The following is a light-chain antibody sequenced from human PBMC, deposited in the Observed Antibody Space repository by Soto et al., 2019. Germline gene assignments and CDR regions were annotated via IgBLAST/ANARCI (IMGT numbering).Light chain of an antibody. CDR1: ISNMGSNY. J-gene: IGLJ7*01. V-gene: IGLV1-51*01. CDR2: DNN. Sequence: QSVLTQPPSVSAAPGQKVTISCSGSISNMGSNYVSWYQHLPGTAPKLLIYDNNERPSGIPDRFSGSKSGTSATLGITGLQTGDEADYYCGTWDNSLGAAVFGGGTQLTVL. CDR3: GTWDNSLGAAV.